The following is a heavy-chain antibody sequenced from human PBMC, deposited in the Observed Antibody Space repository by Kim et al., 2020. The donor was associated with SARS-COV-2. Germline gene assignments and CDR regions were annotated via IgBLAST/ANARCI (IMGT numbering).Heavy chain of an antibody. Sequence: SETLSLTCSVAGGSISPYYWTWIRQSPGKGLEWIGYSYYSGTTTYNPSLKSRVTISLDTPKNQLSLKLSSVTTADTAMYYCARGGNRYMFFDPWGHGTLVTVSS. CDR1: GGSISPYY. CDR3: ARGGNRYMFFDP. J-gene: IGHJ5*02. CDR2: SYYSGTT. D-gene: IGHD5-18*01. V-gene: IGHV4-59*01.